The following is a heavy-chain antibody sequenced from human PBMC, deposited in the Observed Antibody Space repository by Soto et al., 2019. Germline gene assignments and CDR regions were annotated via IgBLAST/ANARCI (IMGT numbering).Heavy chain of an antibody. CDR3: ERGGGVGVAGSAAFDM. J-gene: IGHJ3*02. V-gene: IGHV1-2*02. Sequence: QLHLVQSGAVVKKPGASVTVSCSASGYPVTAYYMHWVRQAPGRGLEWMGGINPATGAAKYTQTSQGRGTMTRDTSTRTVFMELSGLTSEDTAVFYCERGGGVGVAGSAAFDMWGQGTLVTVSS. CDR1: GYPVTAYY. CDR2: INPATGAA. D-gene: IGHD3-3*01.